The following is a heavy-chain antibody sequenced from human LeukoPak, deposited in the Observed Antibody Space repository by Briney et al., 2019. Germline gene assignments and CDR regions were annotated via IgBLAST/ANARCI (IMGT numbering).Heavy chain of an antibody. CDR3: ASLTAAIFPDAFDI. J-gene: IGHJ3*02. Sequence: SVKVSCKASGGTFSSYAISWVRQAPGQGLEWMGGIIPIFGTANYAQKFQGRVTITADESTSTAYMELSSLRSEDTAVYYCASLTAAIFPDAFDIWGQGTMVTVSS. CDR2: IIPIFGTA. V-gene: IGHV1-69*13. CDR1: GGTFSSYA. D-gene: IGHD2-2*01.